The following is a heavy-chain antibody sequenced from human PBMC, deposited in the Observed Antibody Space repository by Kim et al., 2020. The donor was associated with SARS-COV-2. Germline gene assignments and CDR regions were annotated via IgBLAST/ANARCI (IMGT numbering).Heavy chain of an antibody. D-gene: IGHD2-8*01. J-gene: IGHJ4*02. Sequence: GGSLRLSCAASGFTLAKHGMHWVRQAPGKGLEWVAVIRYDGTGTVHEDSVKGRFPISRDDSKNTLHLQMNSLRVDDTAIYYCAKDYNGSWSSLDSWGQGVLVTVSS. CDR3: AKDYNGSWSSLDS. CDR1: GFTLAKHG. CDR2: IRYDGTGT. V-gene: IGHV3-30*18.